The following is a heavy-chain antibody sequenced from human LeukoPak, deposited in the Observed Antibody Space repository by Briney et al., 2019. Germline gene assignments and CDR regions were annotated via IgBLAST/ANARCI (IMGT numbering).Heavy chain of an antibody. CDR3: ARTPVGFKVGGGLHFYGMDV. Sequence: GASVKVSCKASGYTFIDYYMQWVRQAPGQGLEWMGWINPKSGGTKYAQKLHGRVTMTRDTSISTAYMELSRLRSDDTAVYYCARTPVGFKVGGGLHFYGMDVWGQGTTVTISS. D-gene: IGHD3-16*01. V-gene: IGHV1-2*02. CDR1: GYTFIDYY. CDR2: INPKSGGT. J-gene: IGHJ6*02.